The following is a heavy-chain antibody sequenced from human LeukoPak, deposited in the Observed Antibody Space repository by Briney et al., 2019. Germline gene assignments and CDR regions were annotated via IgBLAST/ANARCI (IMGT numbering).Heavy chain of an antibody. CDR3: ARKMKTGDRVGTFDI. V-gene: IGHV3-21*01. Sequence: GESLKISCKGSGYTFTSYWTAWVRQAPGKGLEWVSAISVGGDNTYYADSVQGRFTISRDNAKNSLYLQMNSLTAEDTAVYYCARKMKTGDRVGTFDIWGQGTMVTVSS. CDR2: ISVGGDNT. J-gene: IGHJ3*02. D-gene: IGHD1-1*01. CDR1: GYTFTSYW.